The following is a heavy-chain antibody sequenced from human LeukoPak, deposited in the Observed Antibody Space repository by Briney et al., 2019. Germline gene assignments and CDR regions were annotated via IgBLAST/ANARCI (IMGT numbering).Heavy chain of an antibody. CDR1: GLTFNNYW. CDR3: ARGGSGYYRGYYYGMDV. J-gene: IGHJ6*02. CDR2: INTDGSST. D-gene: IGHD3-22*01. Sequence: GGSLRLSCAASGLTFNNYWMHWVRQAPGKGLVWVSRINTDGSSTNYADSVKGRFTISRDNAKNSLYLQMNSLREEDTAVYYCARGGSGYYRGYYYGMDVWGQGTTVTVSS. V-gene: IGHV3-74*01.